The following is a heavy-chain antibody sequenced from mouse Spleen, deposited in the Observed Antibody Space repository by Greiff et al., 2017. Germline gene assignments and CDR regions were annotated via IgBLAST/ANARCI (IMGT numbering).Heavy chain of an antibody. CDR2: ISSGGSYT. CDR1: GFTFSSYG. D-gene: IGHD1-1*01. CDR3: ARGVYGSSYWYFDV. Sequence: EVKVVESGGDLVKPGGSLKLSCAASGFTFSSYGMSWVRQTPDKRLEWVATISSGGSYTYYPDSVKGRFTISRDNAKNTLYLQMSSLKSEDTAMYYCARGVYGSSYWYFDVWGTGTTVTVSS. J-gene: IGHJ1*03. V-gene: IGHV5-6*01.